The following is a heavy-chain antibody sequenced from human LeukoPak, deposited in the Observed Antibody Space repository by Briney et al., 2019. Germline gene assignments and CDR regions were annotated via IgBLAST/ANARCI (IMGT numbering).Heavy chain of an antibody. CDR2: ISSSSSYI. D-gene: IGHD6-13*01. CDR3: ASASLESSWFQYYYYGMDV. Sequence: PGGSLRLSCAASGFTFSSYSMNWVRQAPGKGLEWVSSISSSSSYIYYADSVKGRLTISRDNAKNSLYLQMNSLRAEDTAVYYCASASLESSWFQYYYYGMDVWGQGTTVTVSS. V-gene: IGHV3-21*01. J-gene: IGHJ6*02. CDR1: GFTFSSYS.